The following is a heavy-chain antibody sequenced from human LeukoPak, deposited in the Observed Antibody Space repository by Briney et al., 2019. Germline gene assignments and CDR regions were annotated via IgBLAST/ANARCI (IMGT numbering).Heavy chain of an antibody. CDR2: IYYSGST. D-gene: IGHD3-3*01. J-gene: IGHJ4*02. Sequence: SETLSLTCTVSGGSISSGDYYWGWIRQPPGKGLEWIGSIYYSGSTYYNPSLKSRVTISVDTSKNQFSLKLSSVTAADTAVYYCARTFWSGYQAVDWGQGTLVTVSS. CDR1: GGSISSGDYY. V-gene: IGHV4-39*01. CDR3: ARTFWSGYQAVD.